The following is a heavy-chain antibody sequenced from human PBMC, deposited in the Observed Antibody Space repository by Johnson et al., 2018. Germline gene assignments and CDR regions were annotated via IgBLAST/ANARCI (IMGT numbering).Heavy chain of an antibody. CDR3: AKSINPAYYFYYGMDI. D-gene: IGHD3-10*01. CDR1: GFTFSYFG. Sequence: QLVECGGGVVRPGRSLRLSCATSGFTFSYFGMHWVRQAPGKGLEWVALISYDGNIKDYADSVKGRFTISRDNSKSTLHLQMNSLRPEDTALYYCAKSINPAYYFYYGMDIWGQGTTVAVSS. CDR2: ISYDGNIK. V-gene: IGHV3-30*18. J-gene: IGHJ6*02.